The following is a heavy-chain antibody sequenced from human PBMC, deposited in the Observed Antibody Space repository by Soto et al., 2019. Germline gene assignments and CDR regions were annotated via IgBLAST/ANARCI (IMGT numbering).Heavy chain of an antibody. CDR2: IIPIFGTA. J-gene: IGHJ4*02. Sequence: ASVKVSKASGGTFSSYAISWVRQAPGQGLEWMGGIIPIFGTANYAQKFQGRVTITADESTSTAYMELSSLRSEDTAVYYCAREVDSSRFDYWGQGTLVTVSS. CDR1: GGTFSSYA. D-gene: IGHD3-22*01. CDR3: AREVDSSRFDY. V-gene: IGHV1-69*13.